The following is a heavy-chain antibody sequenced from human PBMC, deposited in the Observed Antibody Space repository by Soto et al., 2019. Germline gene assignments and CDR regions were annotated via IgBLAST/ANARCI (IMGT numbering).Heavy chain of an antibody. D-gene: IGHD4-17*01. CDR3: ARRGGSYDDYKINYFDS. V-gene: IGHV4-4*02. CDR2: SYHNGNT. Sequence: QVQLQESGPGLVKPSETLSRTCTVFGDSISSPIWWSWVRQPPGKGLEWIGESYHNGNTHYNPSLKSRVTVSVDKSRNQFSLKLISVTAADTAVYYCARRGGSYDDYKINYFDSWGQGALVTVSS. CDR1: GDSISSPIW. J-gene: IGHJ4*02.